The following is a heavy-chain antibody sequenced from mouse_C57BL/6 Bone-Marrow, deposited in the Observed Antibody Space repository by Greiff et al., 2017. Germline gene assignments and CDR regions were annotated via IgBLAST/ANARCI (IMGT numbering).Heavy chain of an antibody. Sequence: QVQLKQSGAELVRPGASVTLSCKASGYTFTDYEMHWVKQTPVHGLEWIGAIDPETGGTAYNQKFKGKAILTADKSSSTAYMELRSLTSEDSAVYYCTRCGTTVVATRGPWFAYWGKGTLVTVSA. J-gene: IGHJ3*01. V-gene: IGHV1-15*01. D-gene: IGHD1-1*01. CDR2: IDPETGGT. CDR1: GYTFTDYE. CDR3: TRCGTTVVATRGPWFAY.